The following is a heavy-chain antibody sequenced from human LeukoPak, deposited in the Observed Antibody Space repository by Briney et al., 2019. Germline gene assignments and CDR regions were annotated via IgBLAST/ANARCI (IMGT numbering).Heavy chain of an antibody. CDR3: AKDRPNYYGSNGHYYKLNGDC. Sequence: PGGSLRLSCAASGFTFSSYAMSWVRQAPGKGLEWVSSITSSGAATYYADSVKGRFTISRDNSDNTLYLQMNSLRAEDKAVYYCAKDRPNYYGSNGHYYKLNGDCWGQGTLVTVSS. J-gene: IGHJ4*02. CDR2: ITSSGAAT. V-gene: IGHV3-23*01. D-gene: IGHD3-22*01. CDR1: GFTFSSYA.